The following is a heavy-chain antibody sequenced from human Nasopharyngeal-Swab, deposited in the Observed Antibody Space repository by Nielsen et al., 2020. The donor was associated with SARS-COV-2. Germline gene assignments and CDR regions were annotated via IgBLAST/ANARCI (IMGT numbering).Heavy chain of an antibody. CDR2: INSDGSST. V-gene: IGHV3-74*01. CDR3: ASVNEDSSGYPYYYYGMDV. J-gene: IGHJ6*02. Sequence: RQPPGKGLVWVSRINSDGSSTSYADSVKGRFTISRDNAKNTLYLQMNSLRAEDTAVYYCASVNEDSSGYPYYYYGMDVWGQGTTVTVSS. D-gene: IGHD3-22*01.